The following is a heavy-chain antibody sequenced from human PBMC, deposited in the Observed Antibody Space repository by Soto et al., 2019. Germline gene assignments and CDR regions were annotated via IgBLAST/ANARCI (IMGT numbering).Heavy chain of an antibody. V-gene: IGHV3-53*01. CDR1: GFTVSSNY. Sequence: GGSLRLSCAASGFTVSSNYMSWVRQAPGKGLEWVSVIYSGGSTYYADSVKGRFTISRDNSKNTLYLQMNSLRAEDTAVYYCARDAHYYDSSRDYYYYYGMDVWGQGTTVTVSS. J-gene: IGHJ6*02. CDR2: IYSGGST. CDR3: ARDAHYYDSSRDYYYYYGMDV. D-gene: IGHD3-22*01.